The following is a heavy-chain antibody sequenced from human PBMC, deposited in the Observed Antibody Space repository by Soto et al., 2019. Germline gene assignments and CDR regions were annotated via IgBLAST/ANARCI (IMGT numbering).Heavy chain of an antibody. CDR3: ARDSYQWLPLGYYYYGMDV. CDR1: GYTFTSYG. J-gene: IGHJ6*02. CDR2: ISAYNGNT. Sequence: GASVKVSCKASGYTFTSYGISWVRQAPGQGLEWMGWISAYNGNTNYAQKLQGRVTMTTDTSTSTAYMELRSLRSDDTAVYYCARDSYQWLPLGYYYYGMDVWGQGTTVTVSS. D-gene: IGHD6-19*01. V-gene: IGHV1-18*01.